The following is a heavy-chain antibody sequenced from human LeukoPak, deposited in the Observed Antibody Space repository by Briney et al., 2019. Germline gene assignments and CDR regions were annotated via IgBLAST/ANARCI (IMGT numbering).Heavy chain of an antibody. CDR1: GYTFTSYD. V-gene: IGHV1-8*01. Sequence: ASVKVSCKASGYTFTSYDINWVRQATGQGLEWMGWMNPSSGNTGYAQKFQGRVTMTRNTSISTAYMELSSLRSEDTAVYYCAKDLDIVATEGFDYWGQGTLVTVSS. CDR3: AKDLDIVATEGFDY. CDR2: MNPSSGNT. D-gene: IGHD5-12*01. J-gene: IGHJ4*02.